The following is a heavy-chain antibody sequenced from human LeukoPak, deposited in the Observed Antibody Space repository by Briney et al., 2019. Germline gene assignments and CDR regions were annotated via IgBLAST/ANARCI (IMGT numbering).Heavy chain of an antibody. D-gene: IGHD5-12*01. CDR2: ISSSGSTI. CDR3: AKEGYSGYEGFDP. V-gene: IGHV3-11*01. J-gene: IGHJ5*02. CDR1: GFTFSDYY. Sequence: GGSLRLSCAASGFTFSDYYMSWIRQAPGKGLEWVSYISSSGSTIYYADSVKGRFTISRDNAKNSLYLQMNSPRAEDTAVYYCAKEGYSGYEGFDPWGQGTLVTVSP.